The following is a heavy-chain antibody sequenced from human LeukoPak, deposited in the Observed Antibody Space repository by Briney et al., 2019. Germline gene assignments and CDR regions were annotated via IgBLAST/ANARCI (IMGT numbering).Heavy chain of an antibody. CDR1: GFIFSSYW. V-gene: IGHV3-7*03. CDR2: IKEDGSDK. Sequence: GGSLRLSCAASGFIFSSYWMAWVRQAPGKGLEWVANIKEDGSDKNYVESLKGRFTISRDNAKNSLYLQMNSLRAEDTAVYYCAKGYLNMDVWAKGTTVTLSS. CDR3: AKGYLNMDV. D-gene: IGHD2-2*02. J-gene: IGHJ6*03.